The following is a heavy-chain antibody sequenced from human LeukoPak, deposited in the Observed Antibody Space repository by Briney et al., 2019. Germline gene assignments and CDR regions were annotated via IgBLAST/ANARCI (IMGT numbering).Heavy chain of an antibody. J-gene: IGHJ5*02. D-gene: IGHD3-22*01. CDR3: ARQSLGRRAGYYYEPPDP. V-gene: IGHV5-51*01. CDR2: VVPGNAET. CDR1: VYTFTDSW. Sequence: GESLKISCKASVYTFTDSWIAWVRQMRGKGLEWMGIVVPGNAETRYSPSFQAQVTISVDKSISTDYLQWSSLNASDTAIYFCARQSLGRRAGYYYEPPDPWGQGTLVTVSS.